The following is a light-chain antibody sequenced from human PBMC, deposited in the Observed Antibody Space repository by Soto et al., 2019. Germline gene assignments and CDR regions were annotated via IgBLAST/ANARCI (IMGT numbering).Light chain of an antibody. CDR1: HSISNL. Sequence: DIQMTQSPSTLSASVGDRVTITCRASHSISNLLAWYQKKPGRGPDLLIFDASRLEGGVPSRFSGSGSWAEFTLTISSLQPEDFATYYCQQYYGSPPWTFGQGTKVEV. J-gene: IGKJ1*01. V-gene: IGKV1-5*01. CDR3: QQYYGSPPWT. CDR2: DAS.